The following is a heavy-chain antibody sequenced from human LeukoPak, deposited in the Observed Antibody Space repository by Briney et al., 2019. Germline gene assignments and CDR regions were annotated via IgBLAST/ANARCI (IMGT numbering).Heavy chain of an antibody. Sequence: GGSLRLSCAASGFPFGSYWMHWVRQGPGRGLVWVSRIIGDGSGTNYADSVKGRFTISRDNAKNTLYLQMNSLRAEDTAVYYCARGRSTNFLDVWGQGTTVTVSS. CDR1: GFPFGSYW. D-gene: IGHD2-2*01. CDR3: ARGRSTNFLDV. V-gene: IGHV3-74*01. CDR2: IIGDGSGT. J-gene: IGHJ6*02.